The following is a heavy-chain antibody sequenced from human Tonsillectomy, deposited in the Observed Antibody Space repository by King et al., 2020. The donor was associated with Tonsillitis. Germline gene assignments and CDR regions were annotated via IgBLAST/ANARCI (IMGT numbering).Heavy chain of an antibody. J-gene: IGHJ3*02. CDR2: ICWNSGSI. CDR1: GFTFDDYA. Sequence: VQLVESGGGLVQPGRSLRLSCAASGFTFDDYAMHWVRQAPGKGLEWVSGICWNSGSIGYADSVKGRFTISRDNAKNSLYLQLNSLRAEDTALYYCAKARGYNYAFYSPHDAFDIWGQGTMVTVSS. V-gene: IGHV3-9*01. D-gene: IGHD5-18*01. CDR3: AKARGYNYAFYSPHDAFDI.